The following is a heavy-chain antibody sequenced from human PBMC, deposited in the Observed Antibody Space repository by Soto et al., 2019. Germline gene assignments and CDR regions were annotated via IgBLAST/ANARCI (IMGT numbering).Heavy chain of an antibody. J-gene: IGHJ6*02. V-gene: IGHV3-30-3*01. CDR1: GFTFSSYA. CDR2: ISYDGSNK. D-gene: IGHD3-3*01. CDR3: ARDGPPFGVVRDYYYYGMDV. Sequence: GGSLRLSCAASGFTFSSYAMHWVRQAPGKGLEWVAVISYDGSNKYYADSVKGRFTISRDNSKNTLYLQMNSLRAEDTAVYYWARDGPPFGVVRDYYYYGMDVWGQGTTVTVSS.